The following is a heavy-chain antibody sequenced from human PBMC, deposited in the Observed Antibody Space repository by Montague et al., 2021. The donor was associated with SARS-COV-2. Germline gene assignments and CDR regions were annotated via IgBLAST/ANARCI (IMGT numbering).Heavy chain of an antibody. Sequence: SGTLSLTCTVSGGTVRDYYWNWIRQTPGKGLEWIGYIFYNGYTKYNPSLESRVTLSVDTPGNQFFLSLRSVTASDTVTYFCARYSVSEDGTFFRSYFDPWGQGAQVIVSS. J-gene: IGHJ5*02. D-gene: IGHD1-1*01. CDR3: ARYSVSEDGTFFRSYFDP. V-gene: IGHV4-59*08. CDR2: IFYNGYT. CDR1: GGTVRDYY.